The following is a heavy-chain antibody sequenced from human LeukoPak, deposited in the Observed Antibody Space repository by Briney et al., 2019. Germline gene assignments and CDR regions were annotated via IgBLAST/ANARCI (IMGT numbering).Heavy chain of an antibody. V-gene: IGHV1-2*02. Sequence: ASVKVSCKAFGYTFTDYYMHWVRQAPGQGLEWMGWVSPNSGGAGCAQKFQGRVTMTRDTSISTAYMELSRLRSDDTAVYYCARYNWNDGDDSWGQGTLVTVSS. CDR2: VSPNSGGA. CDR3: ARYNWNDGDDS. D-gene: IGHD1-20*01. J-gene: IGHJ4*02. CDR1: GYTFTDYY.